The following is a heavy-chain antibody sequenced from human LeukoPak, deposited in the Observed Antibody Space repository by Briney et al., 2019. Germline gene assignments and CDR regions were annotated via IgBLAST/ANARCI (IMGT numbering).Heavy chain of an antibody. V-gene: IGHV3-23*01. CDR3: AKYLRDTGGPTYFFDY. D-gene: IGHD2-21*01. Sequence: PGGSLRLSCAASGFTFNTYAMTWVRQAPGKGLQWVSAVSDSGINTYYADSVKGRFTISRDNSKNTLYLQMNSLRAEDTAVYYCAKYLRDTGGPTYFFDYWGPGTLVAVSS. CDR1: GFTFNTYA. J-gene: IGHJ4*02. CDR2: VSDSGINT.